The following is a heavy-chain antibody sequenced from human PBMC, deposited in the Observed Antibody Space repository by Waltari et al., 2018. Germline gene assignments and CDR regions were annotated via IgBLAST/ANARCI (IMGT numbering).Heavy chain of an antibody. Sequence: QLQLQESGPGLVKPSETLSLTCTVSGGSISSSSYYWGWIRQPPGKGLEWIGSIYYSGSTYYNPSLKSRVTISVDTAKNQFSLKRSSVTAADTAVYYCARHLVELTVDWFDPWGQGTLVTVSS. CDR3: ARHLVELTVDWFDP. J-gene: IGHJ5*02. V-gene: IGHV4-39*01. CDR2: IYYSGST. CDR1: GGSISSSSYY. D-gene: IGHD3-16*01.